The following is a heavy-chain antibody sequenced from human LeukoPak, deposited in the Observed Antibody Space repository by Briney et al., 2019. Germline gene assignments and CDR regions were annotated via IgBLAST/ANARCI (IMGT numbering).Heavy chain of an antibody. V-gene: IGHV3-7*03. CDR1: GFTFSNFW. CDR2: IKLDGSAT. J-gene: IGHJ4*02. Sequence: GGSLRLSCAASGFTFSNFWMAWVRQVPGKGPEWVADIKLDGSATYYLDSVRGRFTISRDNAMNSLYLQMHSLRAEDTAVYYCAKASAMIVVVSKHFDYWGQGTLVTVSS. D-gene: IGHD3-22*01. CDR3: AKASAMIVVVSKHFDY.